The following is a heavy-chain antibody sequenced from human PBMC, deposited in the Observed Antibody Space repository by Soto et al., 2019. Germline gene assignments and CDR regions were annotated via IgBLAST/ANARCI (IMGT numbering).Heavy chain of an antibody. CDR3: AKMPPRGSSRWTGWIDL. CDR2: ISGSGGST. J-gene: IGHJ5*02. Sequence: GGSLRLSCAASGFTFSSYAMSWVRQAPGKGLEWVSAISGSGGSTYYADSVKGRFTISRDNSKNTLYLQMNSLRAEDTAVYYCAKMPPRGSSRWTGWIDLRGQGTLVTVSS. V-gene: IGHV3-23*01. D-gene: IGHD6-13*01. CDR1: GFTFSSYA.